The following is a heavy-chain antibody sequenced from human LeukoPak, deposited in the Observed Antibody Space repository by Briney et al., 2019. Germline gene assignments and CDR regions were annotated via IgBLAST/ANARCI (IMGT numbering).Heavy chain of an antibody. CDR3: AKEPLPYYSSSYFDY. V-gene: IGHV3-30*02. CDR1: GFTFSSYG. Sequence: PGGSLRLSCAASGFTFSSYGMHWVRQAPGKGLEWVAFIRYDGSNKYYADSVKGRFTISRDNSKSTLYLQMNSLRAEDTAVYYCAKEPLPYYSSSYFDYWGQGTLVTVSS. J-gene: IGHJ4*02. CDR2: IRYDGSNK. D-gene: IGHD6-13*01.